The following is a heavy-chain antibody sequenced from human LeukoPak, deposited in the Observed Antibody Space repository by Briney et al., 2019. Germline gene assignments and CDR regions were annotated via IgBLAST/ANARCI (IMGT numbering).Heavy chain of an antibody. CDR3: ARNYYYDSSGFVGY. J-gene: IGHJ4*02. Sequence: PGGSLRLSCAASGFTFSSYAMSWVRQAPGKGLEWVSYISSSGSTIYYADSVKGRFTISRDNAKNSLYLQMNSLRAEDTAVYYCARNYYYDSSGFVGYWGQGTLVTVSS. D-gene: IGHD3-22*01. CDR1: GFTFSSYA. CDR2: ISSSGSTI. V-gene: IGHV3-48*03.